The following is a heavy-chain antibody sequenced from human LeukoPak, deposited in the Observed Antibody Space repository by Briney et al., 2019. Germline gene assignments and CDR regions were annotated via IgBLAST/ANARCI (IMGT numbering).Heavy chain of an antibody. D-gene: IGHD1-20*01. V-gene: IGHV4-59*05. CDR1: GDSISRHY. Sequence: PSETLSLTCTVSGDSISRHYWSWIRQPPGKGLEWIGSISYSGSAYYNPSLKSRVTISVDTSKNQFSLKLTSVTAADTAVYYCVRQILTGTARDYPDYWGQGTLVTVSS. J-gene: IGHJ4*02. CDR3: VRQILTGTARDYPDY. CDR2: ISYSGSA.